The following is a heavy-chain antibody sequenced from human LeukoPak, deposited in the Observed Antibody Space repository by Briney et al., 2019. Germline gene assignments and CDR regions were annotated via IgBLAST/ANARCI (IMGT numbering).Heavy chain of an antibody. J-gene: IGHJ5*02. V-gene: IGHV3-30*18. Sequence: PGGSLRLSCAASGFTFSSYGMHWVRQAPGKGLEWVAVISYGGKKKYYADSVKGRFTISRDNSKNTLYLQMNSLRVEDTAVYYCAKDSGPCTNYCGWFDPWGQGTLVTVSS. CDR2: ISYGGKKK. CDR1: GFTFSSYG. CDR3: AKDSGPCTNYCGWFDP. D-gene: IGHD1-7*01.